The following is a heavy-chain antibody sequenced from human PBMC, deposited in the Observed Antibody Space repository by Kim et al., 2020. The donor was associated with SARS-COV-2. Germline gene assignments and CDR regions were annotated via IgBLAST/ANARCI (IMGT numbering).Heavy chain of an antibody. CDR3: ARIADSSWYFFDC. D-gene: IGHD6-13*01. V-gene: IGHV3-23*01. J-gene: IGHJ4*02. Sequence: YAESVRGRFTISRDISKNTLALHMNSLSAEDSALYFCARIADSSWYFFDCWGQGSQVTVSS.